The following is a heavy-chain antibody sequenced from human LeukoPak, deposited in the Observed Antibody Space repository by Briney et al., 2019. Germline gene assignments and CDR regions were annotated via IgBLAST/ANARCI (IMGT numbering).Heavy chain of an antibody. V-gene: IGHV5-51*01. CDR1: GYSFTNYW. Sequence: GESLKISCKASGYSFTNYWIGWVRQMPGKGLEWMGIIYPGDSDTRYSPSFQGQVTISADKSISTAYLQWSSLKASDTAMYYCARSNWKGHNWFDPWGQGTLVTVSS. D-gene: IGHD1-1*01. CDR3: ARSNWKGHNWFDP. CDR2: IYPGDSDT. J-gene: IGHJ5*02.